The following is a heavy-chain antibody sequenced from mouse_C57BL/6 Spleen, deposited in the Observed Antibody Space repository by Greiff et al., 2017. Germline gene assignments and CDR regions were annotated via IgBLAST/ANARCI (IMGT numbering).Heavy chain of an antibody. J-gene: IGHJ3*01. CDR3: ARHTHDSNSGFAY. CDR1: GFSLTSYG. V-gene: IGHV2-6-1*01. D-gene: IGHD2-5*01. CDR2: IWSDGST. Sequence: VKLMESGPGLVAPSQSLSITCTVSGFSLTSYGVHWVRQPPGKGLEWLVVIWSDGSTTYNSALKSRLSISQDNSKSQVFLKMNSLQTYDTAMCYCARHTHDSNSGFAYWGQGTLVTVSA.